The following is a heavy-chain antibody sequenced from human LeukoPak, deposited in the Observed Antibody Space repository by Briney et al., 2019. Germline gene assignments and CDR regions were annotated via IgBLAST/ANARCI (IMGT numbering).Heavy chain of an antibody. CDR1: GYTFTSYG. D-gene: IGHD2-2*01. J-gene: IGHJ4*02. CDR2: ISAYNGNT. V-gene: IGHV1-18*01. Sequence: GASVKVSCKASGYTFTSYGISWVRQAPGQGLEWMGWISAYNGNTNYAQKLQGRVTMTTDTSTSTAYMELRSLRSDDTAVYYCARPKPLVVVPAAPDYWGQGTLVTVSS. CDR3: ARPKPLVVVPAAPDY.